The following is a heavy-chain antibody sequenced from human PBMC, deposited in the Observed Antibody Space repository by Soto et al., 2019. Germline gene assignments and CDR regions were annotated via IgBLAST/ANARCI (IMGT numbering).Heavy chain of an antibody. D-gene: IGHD2-8*02. CDR2: IKQDASEN. CDR1: GFTFSNYW. V-gene: IGHV3-7*04. J-gene: IGHJ3*02. CDR3: ARASGPRGYDAFDI. Sequence: GGSLRLSCAASGFTFSNYWMTWVRQAPGKGLEWVANIKQDASENFYVDSVKGRFTISRDNAKNSLYLQMNSLRVEDTAVYYCARASGPRGYDAFDIWSQGTMVTVSS.